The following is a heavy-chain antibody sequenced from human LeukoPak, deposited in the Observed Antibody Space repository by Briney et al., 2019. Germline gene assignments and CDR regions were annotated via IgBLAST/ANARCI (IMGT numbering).Heavy chain of an antibody. Sequence: SQTLSLTCTVSGGSISSGSYYWTWIRQPAGKGLEWIGRIYTSGSTNYNPSLKSRVTISVDTSKNQFSLKLGSVTAADTAVYYCASYSGSYGWFDPWGQGTLVTASS. CDR1: GGSISSGSYY. V-gene: IGHV4-61*02. J-gene: IGHJ5*02. CDR2: IYTSGST. D-gene: IGHD1-26*01. CDR3: ASYSGSYGWFDP.